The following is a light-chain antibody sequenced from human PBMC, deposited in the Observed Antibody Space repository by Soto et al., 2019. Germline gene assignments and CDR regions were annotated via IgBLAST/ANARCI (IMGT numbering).Light chain of an antibody. CDR3: QQYDDLPIT. Sequence: DIQMTQSPSSLSASVGDRVTITCRASQSISSYLNWYQQKPGKAPKLLIDDASTLETGVPSRFSGSGSGTHFTFNISSLQPEDIATYYCQQYDDLPITFGQGTRLEIK. CDR1: QSISSY. CDR2: DAS. J-gene: IGKJ5*01. V-gene: IGKV1-33*01.